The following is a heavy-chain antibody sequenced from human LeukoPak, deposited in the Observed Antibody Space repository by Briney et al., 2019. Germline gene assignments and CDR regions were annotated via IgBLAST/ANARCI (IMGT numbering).Heavy chain of an antibody. D-gene: IGHD3-10*01. CDR2: IWYDGSNK. Sequence: GGSLRLSCAASGFTFSNYGMHWVRQAPGKGLEGVAVIWYDGSNKYYADSVKGRFTISRDDSKNTLYLQMNSLRADDTAVYYCARHLHYYGSGNYYYYFYAMDVWGQGTTVTVSS. V-gene: IGHV3-33*08. CDR3: ARHLHYYGSGNYYYYFYAMDV. J-gene: IGHJ6*02. CDR1: GFTFSNYG.